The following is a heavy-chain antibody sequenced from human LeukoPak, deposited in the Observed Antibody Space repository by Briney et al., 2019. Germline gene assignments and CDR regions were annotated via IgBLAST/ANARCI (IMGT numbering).Heavy chain of an antibody. CDR3: ERMAYPYYYDSSGYFDH. CDR1: GYTFTSYY. Sequence: ASVKVSCKASGYTFTSYYMHWVRQAPGQGLEWMGIINPSGGSTSYAQKFQGRVTMTRDTSTSTVYMELSSLRSEDTAVNYCERMAYPYYYDSSGYFDHWGQGTLVTVSS. D-gene: IGHD3-22*01. J-gene: IGHJ4*02. V-gene: IGHV1-46*01. CDR2: INPSGGST.